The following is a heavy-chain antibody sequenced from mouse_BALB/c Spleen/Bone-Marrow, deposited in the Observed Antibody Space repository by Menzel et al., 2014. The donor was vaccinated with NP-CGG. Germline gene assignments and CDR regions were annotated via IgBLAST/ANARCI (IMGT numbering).Heavy chain of an antibody. Sequence: EVKVEESGPGLVNPSQSLSLTCSVTGYSITSGYYWSWIRQFPGNKLEWMGYISYDGTNNYNPSLRNRISITRVTSKNQFFLELNSVTTEDTASYRCARDNLDYWGHGTPLTVSS. V-gene: IGHV3-6*02. CDR2: ISYDGTN. J-gene: IGHJ2*01. CDR1: GYSITSGYY. CDR3: ARDNLDY.